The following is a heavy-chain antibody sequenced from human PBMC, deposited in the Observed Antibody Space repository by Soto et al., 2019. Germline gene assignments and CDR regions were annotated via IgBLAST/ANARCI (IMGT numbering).Heavy chain of an antibody. V-gene: IGHV3-30*18. Sequence: ESGGGVVQPGRSLRLSCAASGFTFSSYGMHWVRQAPGKGLEWVAVISYDGSNKYYADSVKGRFTISRDNSKNTLYLQMNSLRAEDTAVYYCAKESFRDWYFDLWGRGTLVTVSS. CDR3: AKESFRDWYFDL. J-gene: IGHJ2*01. CDR1: GFTFSSYG. CDR2: ISYDGSNK.